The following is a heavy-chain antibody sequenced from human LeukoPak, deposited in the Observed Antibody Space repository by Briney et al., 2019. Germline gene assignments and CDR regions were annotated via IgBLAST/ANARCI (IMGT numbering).Heavy chain of an antibody. Sequence: GGSLRLSCAASGFTFSNARMRRVRQAPGKGLEWGGRIKSKTDGGTTDYAAPVTGRFTISRDDSKNTLYLQMNSLKTEDTAVYYCTTDPLHLAAAGGLDYWGQGTLVTVSS. CDR1: GFTFSNAR. J-gene: IGHJ4*02. D-gene: IGHD6-13*01. V-gene: IGHV3-15*01. CDR2: IKSKTDGGTT. CDR3: TTDPLHLAAAGGLDY.